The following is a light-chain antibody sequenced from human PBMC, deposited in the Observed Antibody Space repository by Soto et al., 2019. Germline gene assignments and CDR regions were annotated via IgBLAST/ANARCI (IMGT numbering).Light chain of an antibody. CDR1: QSLSIW. CDR2: KAS. V-gene: IGKV1-5*03. CDR3: HHYNRFPRT. Sequence: DIQMTQSPSTLSASIGERVTITCRASQSLSIWLAWYQQKPGKAPKLLIYKASTLQSGVPSRFSGSGSVTEFTLTITSLQPDDFATYYCHHYNRFPRTFGQGTKVEIK. J-gene: IGKJ1*01.